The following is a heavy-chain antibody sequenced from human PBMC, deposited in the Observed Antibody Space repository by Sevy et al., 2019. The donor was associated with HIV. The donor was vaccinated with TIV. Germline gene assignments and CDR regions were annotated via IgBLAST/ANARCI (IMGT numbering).Heavy chain of an antibody. J-gene: IGHJ4*02. CDR2: IKSESDGGTT. CDR3: TARNFDF. Sequence: GESLKISCAASGLTLSYAWMNWVRQASGKGLEWVGHIKSESDGGTTDFATPVKGRFIISRDDSKNTLYLQMNSLKTGDTALYYCTARNFDFWGRGTLVTVSS. V-gene: IGHV3-15*07. CDR1: GLTLSYAW.